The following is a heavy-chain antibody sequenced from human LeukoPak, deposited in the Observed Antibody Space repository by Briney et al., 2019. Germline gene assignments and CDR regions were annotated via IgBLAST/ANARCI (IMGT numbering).Heavy chain of an antibody. CDR2: MSYDGSNK. V-gene: IGHV3-30*03. CDR3: ARGIVVVVAATSNWFDP. Sequence: GGSLRLSCAASGFTFSSYGMHWVRQAPGKGLEWVAVMSYDGSNKYYADSVKGRFTISRDNSKNTLYLQMNSLRAEDTAVYYCARGIVVVVAATSNWFDPWGQGTLVTVSS. CDR1: GFTFSSYG. D-gene: IGHD2-15*01. J-gene: IGHJ5*02.